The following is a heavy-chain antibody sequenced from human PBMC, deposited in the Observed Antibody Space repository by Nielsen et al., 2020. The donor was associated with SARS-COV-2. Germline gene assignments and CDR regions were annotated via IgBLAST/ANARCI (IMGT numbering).Heavy chain of an antibody. CDR1: GFTFSSYA. D-gene: IGHD2/OR15-2a*01. CDR2: ISGSGGST. J-gene: IGHJ5*02. CDR3: ARVQHNTLLNWFDP. V-gene: IGHV3-23*01. Sequence: GESLKISCAASGFTFSSYAMSWVRQAPGKGLEWVSAISGSGGSTYYADSVKGRFTISRDNSKNTLYLQMNSLRAEDTDVYYCARVQHNTLLNWFDPWGQGTLVTVSS.